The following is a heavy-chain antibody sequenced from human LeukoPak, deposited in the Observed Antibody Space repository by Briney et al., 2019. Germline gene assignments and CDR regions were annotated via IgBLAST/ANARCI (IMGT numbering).Heavy chain of an antibody. Sequence: GGSLRLSCAASGFTFSSYWMSWVRQAPGKGLEWVANIKQDGSEKYYVDSVKGRFTISRDNAKNSLYLQMNSLRAEDTAVYYCAKGDYYDSSGYYLYLYYFDYWGQGTLVTVSS. V-gene: IGHV3-7*03. D-gene: IGHD3-22*01. CDR2: IKQDGSEK. CDR3: AKGDYYDSSGYYLYLYYFDY. J-gene: IGHJ4*02. CDR1: GFTFSSYW.